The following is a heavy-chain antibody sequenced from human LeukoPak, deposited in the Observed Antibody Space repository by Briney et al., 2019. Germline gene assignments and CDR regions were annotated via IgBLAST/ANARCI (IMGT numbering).Heavy chain of an antibody. J-gene: IGHJ3*02. CDR1: GGSISIGGYY. V-gene: IGHV4-31*03. D-gene: IGHD5/OR15-5a*01. Sequence: SQTLSLTCTFPGGSISIGGYYWSWLRQHPGKGLEWLGYIYYSGSTYYNPSLKSRLTISVDTSKNQFSLKLSSVTAADTAVYYWASAVYEDAFDIWGQGTMVTVSS. CDR3: ASAVYEDAFDI. CDR2: IYYSGST.